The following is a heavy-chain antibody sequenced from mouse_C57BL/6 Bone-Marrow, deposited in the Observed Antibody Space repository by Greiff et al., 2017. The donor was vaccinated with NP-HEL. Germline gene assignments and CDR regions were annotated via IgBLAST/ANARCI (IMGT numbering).Heavy chain of an antibody. D-gene: IGHD2-2*01. J-gene: IGHJ4*01. CDR2: FYPGSGSI. V-gene: IGHV1-62-2*01. CDR1: GYTFTEYT. CDR3: ARHGYYGYDGRGMDY. Sequence: VQLQQSGAELVKPGASVKLSCKASGYTFTEYTIHWVKQRPGQGLEWIGWFYPGSGSIKYIEKFKDKATLTADKSSSTVYMALSRLTSEASAVYFGARHGYYGYDGRGMDYWGQGTSVTVSS.